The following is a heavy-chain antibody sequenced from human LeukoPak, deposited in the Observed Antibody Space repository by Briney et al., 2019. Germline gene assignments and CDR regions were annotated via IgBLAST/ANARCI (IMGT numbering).Heavy chain of an antibody. CDR1: GYTFTSYY. Sequence: RASVKVSCKASGYTFTSYYMHWVRQAPGQGLEWMGIINLSDGSTSHAQRFQDRLTMTRDMSTSTVYMDLSSLRAEDTAVYYCARDHPSRPDYYDSSGNKPATSDYFDYWGQGTLVTVSS. CDR2: INLSDGST. D-gene: IGHD3-22*01. J-gene: IGHJ4*02. CDR3: ARDHPSRPDYYDSSGNKPATSDYFDY. V-gene: IGHV1-46*01.